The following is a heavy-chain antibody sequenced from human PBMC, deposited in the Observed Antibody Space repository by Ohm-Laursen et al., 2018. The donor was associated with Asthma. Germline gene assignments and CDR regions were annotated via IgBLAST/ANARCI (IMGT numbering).Heavy chain of an antibody. Sequence: PGTLSLTCMVSGDAINREIWWSWIRQPPGKGLEWIGEVHHSGTANSSPSLQSRVTISIDKSKNQFSLKVTSVTAADTAVYYCASQPRYFYGLDVWGQGTTVAVSS. V-gene: IGHV4-4*03. J-gene: IGHJ6*02. CDR1: GDAINREIW. CDR2: VHHSGTA. CDR3: ASQPRYFYGLDV.